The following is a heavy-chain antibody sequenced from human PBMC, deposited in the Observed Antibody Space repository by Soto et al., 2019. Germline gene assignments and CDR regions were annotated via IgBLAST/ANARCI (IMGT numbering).Heavy chain of an antibody. D-gene: IGHD3-22*01. CDR2: IIPIFGTA. V-gene: IGHV1-69*13. CDR3: ARDPPPPFYYYDSHAALTPHHD. CDR1: GGTYSRYA. Sequence: GASVKVACKASGGTYSRYAISWVRKTPGQGLEWMGGIIPIFGTATYAQKFQGRVTITADESTSTAYMDLSSLRSEDTAVYYCARDPPPPFYYYDSHAALTPHHDWGQGTLVTVSS. J-gene: IGHJ4*02.